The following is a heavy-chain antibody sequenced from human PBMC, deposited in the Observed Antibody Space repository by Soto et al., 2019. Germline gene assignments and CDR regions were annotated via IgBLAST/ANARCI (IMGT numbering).Heavy chain of an antibody. CDR1: GYTFTSYG. V-gene: IGHV1-18*01. D-gene: IGHD3-10*01. J-gene: IGHJ4*02. CDR2: INPFDGSR. Sequence: ASVKVSCKASGYTFTSYGISWVRQAPGQGLEWMGWINPFDGSRMFAQSFQGRVTMTRDTSTSTVYMEVSSLRSGDTAVYYCSRVDPGETSPFDHWGQGTLVTVSS. CDR3: SRVDPGETSPFDH.